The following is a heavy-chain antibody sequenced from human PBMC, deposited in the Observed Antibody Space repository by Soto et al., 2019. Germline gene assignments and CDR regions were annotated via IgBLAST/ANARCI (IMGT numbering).Heavy chain of an antibody. J-gene: IGHJ4*02. CDR1: GFTFSSSG. V-gene: IGHV3-30*18. D-gene: IGHD1-26*01. CDR2: ISYDGSNK. CDR3: AKERKWELLDFDY. Sequence: GGSLRLSCAASGFTFSSSGMHWVRQAPGKGLEWVAVISYDGSNKYYADSVKGRFTISRDNSKNTLYLQMNSLRAEDTAVYYCAKERKWELLDFDYWGQGTLVTVSS.